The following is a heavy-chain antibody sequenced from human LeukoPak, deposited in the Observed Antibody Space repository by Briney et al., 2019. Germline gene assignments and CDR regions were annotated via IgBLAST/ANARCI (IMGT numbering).Heavy chain of an antibody. CDR3: AKGGSFSFDM. CDR2: ISGSNGGRHSTT. Sequence: PGGSLRLSCAASGFTFSTYDMSWVRQTPRKGLEWVSGISGSNGGRHSTTYSGDSVKYRFTISRNDSKNTWYLQTHRPRSEAPALYFCAKGGSFSFDMWGQGTKGTVS. V-gene: IGHV3-23*01. CDR1: GFTFSTYD. D-gene: IGHD5-12*01. J-gene: IGHJ3*02.